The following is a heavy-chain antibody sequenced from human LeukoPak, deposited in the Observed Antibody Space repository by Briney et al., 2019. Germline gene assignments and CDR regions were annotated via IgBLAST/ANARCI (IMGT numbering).Heavy chain of an antibody. CDR2: VYTSGST. J-gene: IGHJ3*02. V-gene: IGHV4-4*07. Sequence: PSETLSLTCTVSGGSISSYYWSWIRQPAGKGLEWIWRVYTSGSTNYNPSLKSRVTMSVDTSKNQFSLKLSSVTAADTAVYYCAGIRFLEWSSPTNAFDIWGQGTMVTVSS. D-gene: IGHD3-3*01. CDR1: GGSISSYY. CDR3: AGIRFLEWSSPTNAFDI.